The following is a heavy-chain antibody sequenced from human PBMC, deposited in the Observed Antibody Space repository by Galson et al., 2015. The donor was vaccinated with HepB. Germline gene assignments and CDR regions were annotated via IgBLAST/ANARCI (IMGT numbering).Heavy chain of an antibody. V-gene: IGHV2-70*01. CDR1: GFSLSTSGMC. J-gene: IGHJ4*02. CDR3: ARSEYSSSAGVFDY. D-gene: IGHD6-6*01. CDR2: IDWDDDK. Sequence: ALVKPTQTLTLTCTFSGFSLSTSGMCVSWIRQPPGKALEWLALIDWDDDKYYSTSLKTRLTISKDTSKNQVVLTMTNMDPVDTATYYCARSEYSSSAGVFDYWGQGTLVTVSS.